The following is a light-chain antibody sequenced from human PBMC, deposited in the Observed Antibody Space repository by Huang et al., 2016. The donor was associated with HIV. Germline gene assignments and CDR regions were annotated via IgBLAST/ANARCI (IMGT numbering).Light chain of an antibody. CDR1: QSVSSN. CDR3: HQYNDWPIT. J-gene: IGKJ3*01. Sequence: EIVMTQSPATLSVSPVGRATLSCRASQSVSSNLAWYQHKPGQAPRLLIYGASTRANGVPARFRGSGSGTEFTLTISDLQSDDFAVYYCHQYNDWPITFGPGTKVDIK. V-gene: IGKV3-15*01. CDR2: GAS.